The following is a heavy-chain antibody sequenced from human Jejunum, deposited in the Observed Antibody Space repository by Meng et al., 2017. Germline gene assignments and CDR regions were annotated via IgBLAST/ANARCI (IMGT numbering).Heavy chain of an antibody. CDR2: ISTDGSYA. CDR3: ARAVSENYFRADY. J-gene: IGHJ4*02. Sequence: EEQLWESGVVLLQPGGSLILSCTASGFTFSTYWMHWVRQAPGKGLVWVSRISTDGSYATYADSVKGRFTISRDNAKNTLYLQMNSLRAEDTAVYYCARAVSENYFRADYWGQGTLVTVSS. D-gene: IGHD1-26*01. CDR1: GFTFSTYW. V-gene: IGHV3-74*01.